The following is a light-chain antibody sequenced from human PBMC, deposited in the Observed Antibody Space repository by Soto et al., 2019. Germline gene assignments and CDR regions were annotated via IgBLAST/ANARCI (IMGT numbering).Light chain of an antibody. Sequence: QSVLTQPASVSGSPGQSITISCTGTSSDVGKYNLVSWYQQHPGKAPKVIIYEDNKRPSGVSNRFSGSKSGNTASLRISGLQAEDEADYYCCSYAGLSTWVFGGGTKVTVL. CDR2: EDN. CDR3: CSYAGLSTWV. J-gene: IGLJ3*02. V-gene: IGLV2-23*01. CDR1: SSDVGKYNL.